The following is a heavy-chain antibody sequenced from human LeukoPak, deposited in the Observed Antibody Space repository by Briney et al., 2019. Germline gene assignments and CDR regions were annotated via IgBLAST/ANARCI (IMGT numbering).Heavy chain of an antibody. V-gene: IGHV3-30-3*01. D-gene: IGHD1-7*01. Sequence: PGGSLRLSCATSGFTFSSYAMHWVRQAPGKGLEWVAVISYDGSNKYYADSVKGRFTISRDNSKNMLYLQMNSLRVEDTAVYYCARDTIMELPGDYFDYWGQGTLVTVSS. J-gene: IGHJ4*02. CDR2: ISYDGSNK. CDR1: GFTFSSYA. CDR3: ARDTIMELPGDYFDY.